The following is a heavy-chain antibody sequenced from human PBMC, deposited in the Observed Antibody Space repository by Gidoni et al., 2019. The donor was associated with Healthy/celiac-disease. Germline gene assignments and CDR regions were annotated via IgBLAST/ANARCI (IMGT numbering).Heavy chain of an antibody. CDR2: IWYDGSKK. CDR3: ARGDIDGYDDY. CDR1: RLTCSSYG. Sequence: QVQLVESGGGVVQPARSLRLSCSASRLTCSSYGMHWVRQAPGKGLEWVAVIWYDGSKKYYEDSVQGRFTISRDNSKNTLYLQINSLRAEDTAVYYCARGDIDGYDDYWGQGTLVTVSA. D-gene: IGHD5-12*01. J-gene: IGHJ4*02. V-gene: IGHV3-33*01.